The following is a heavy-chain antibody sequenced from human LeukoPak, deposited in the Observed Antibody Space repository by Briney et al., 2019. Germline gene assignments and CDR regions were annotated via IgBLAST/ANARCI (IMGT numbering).Heavy chain of an antibody. CDR2: ISAYNGNT. J-gene: IGHJ4*02. Sequence: ASVKVSCKASGYTFTSYGISWVRQAPGQGLEWMGWISAYNGNTSYAQKLQGRVTMTTDTSTSTAYMELRSLRSDDTAVYYCARDRGLIRWLQFSLFDYWGQGTLVTVSS. V-gene: IGHV1-18*01. CDR3: ARDRGLIRWLQFSLFDY. CDR1: GYTFTSYG. D-gene: IGHD5-24*01.